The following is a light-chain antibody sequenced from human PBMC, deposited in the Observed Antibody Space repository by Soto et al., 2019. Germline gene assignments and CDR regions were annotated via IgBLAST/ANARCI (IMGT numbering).Light chain of an antibody. V-gene: IGKV3-20*01. Sequence: EIVLTQSPGTLSLSPGERATLSCRASQSVSSSYLAWYQQKPGQAPRLLIYDASSRATGIPDRFSGSGSGTHFTLPISRLEPEDFAVYYCQQYGSSPGTFGQGTKVAVK. CDR3: QQYGSSPGT. J-gene: IGKJ1*01. CDR2: DAS. CDR1: QSVSSSY.